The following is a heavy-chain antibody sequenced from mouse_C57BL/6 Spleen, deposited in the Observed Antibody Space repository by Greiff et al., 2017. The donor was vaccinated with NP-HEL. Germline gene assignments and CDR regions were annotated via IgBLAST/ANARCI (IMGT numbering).Heavy chain of an antibody. CDR3: ARTTVVAVDV. J-gene: IGHJ1*03. CDR2: ISSGSSNI. D-gene: IGHD1-1*01. Sequence: EVKLVESGGGLVKPGGSLKLSCAASGFTFSDYGMHWVRQAPEKGLEWVAYISSGSSNIYYADTVKGRFTISRDNAKNTLFLQMTSLRSEDTAMYYCARTTVVAVDVWGTGTTVTVSS. CDR1: GFTFSDYG. V-gene: IGHV5-17*01.